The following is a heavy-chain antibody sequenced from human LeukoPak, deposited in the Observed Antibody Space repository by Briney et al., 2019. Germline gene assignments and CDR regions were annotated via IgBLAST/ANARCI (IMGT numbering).Heavy chain of an antibody. Sequence: ASVKVSCKASGYTFTSYYMRWVRQAPGQGLEWMGIINPSGGSTSYAQKFQGRVTMTRDTSTSTVYMELSSLRSEDTAVYYCARDMVYGGPPDYFDYWGQGTLVTVSS. CDR3: ARDMVYGGPPDYFDY. V-gene: IGHV1-46*01. D-gene: IGHD4-23*01. J-gene: IGHJ4*02. CDR1: GYTFTSYY. CDR2: INPSGGST.